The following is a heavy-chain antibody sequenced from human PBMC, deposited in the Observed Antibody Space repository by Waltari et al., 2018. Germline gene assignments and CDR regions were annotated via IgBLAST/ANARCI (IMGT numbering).Heavy chain of an antibody. CDR3: ARTDVVVPAAPFGYYYYGMDV. D-gene: IGHD2-2*01. Sequence: EVQLVQSGAAVKKPGESLKISCKGSGYSFTSYWIGWVRQMPGKGLGWMGIIYPGDSDTRYSPSFQGQVTISADKSISTAYLQWSSLKASDTAMYYCARTDVVVPAAPFGYYYYGMDVWGQGTTVTVSS. V-gene: IGHV5-51*03. CDR2: IYPGDSDT. CDR1: GYSFTSYW. J-gene: IGHJ6*02.